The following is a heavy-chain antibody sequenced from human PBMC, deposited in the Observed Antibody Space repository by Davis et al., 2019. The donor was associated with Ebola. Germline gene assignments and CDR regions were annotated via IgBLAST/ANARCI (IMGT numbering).Heavy chain of an antibody. V-gene: IGHV3-30*18. J-gene: IGHJ6*02. CDR1: GFTFSSYG. CDR2: ISYDGSNK. CDR3: AKRGQLDGYGDYGYYYGMDV. D-gene: IGHD4-17*01. Sequence: GGSLRLSCAASGFTFSSYGMHWVRQAPGKGLEWVAVISYDGSNKYYADSVKGRFTISRDNSKNTLYLQMNSLRAEDTAVYYCAKRGQLDGYGDYGYYYGMDVWGQGTTVTVSS.